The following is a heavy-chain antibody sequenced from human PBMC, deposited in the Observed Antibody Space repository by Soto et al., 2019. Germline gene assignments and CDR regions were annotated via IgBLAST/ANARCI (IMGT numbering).Heavy chain of an antibody. V-gene: IGHV3-23*01. CDR2: ISGDGKKS. CDR1: GLTFTNFA. CDR3: VKDGYCPGTTCNLATGNFDS. J-gene: IGHJ4*02. Sequence: EVQLLESGGGLVQPGGSLTLSCAASGLTFTNFAMSWVRRAPGTGLEWVSGISGDGKKSDYANSVKGRFTLSRDNAKYTLSLKRSSLRPEDTAVYYCVKDGYCPGTTCNLATGNFDSWGPGILVTVSS. D-gene: IGHD2-2*03.